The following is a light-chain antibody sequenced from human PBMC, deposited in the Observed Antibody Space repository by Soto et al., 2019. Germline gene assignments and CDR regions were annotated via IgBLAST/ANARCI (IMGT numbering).Light chain of an antibody. CDR3: QQYNSYLWT. V-gene: IGKV1-5*01. CDR2: DAS. Sequence: DIQMTQSPSTLSASVGDRVTITCRASQSISSWLAWYQKKPGKAPKLLIYDASSLESGVPSRFSGSGSATEFSLTISSLQPDDFATYYCQQYNSYLWTFGQGTKVEIK. J-gene: IGKJ1*01. CDR1: QSISSW.